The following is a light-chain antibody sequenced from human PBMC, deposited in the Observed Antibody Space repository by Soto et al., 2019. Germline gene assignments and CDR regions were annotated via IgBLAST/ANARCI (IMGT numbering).Light chain of an antibody. J-gene: IGKJ1*01. V-gene: IGKV3-20*01. CDR1: HSVSSGY. CDR3: QQYNNWPT. Sequence: ETVLTQSPGTLSLSPGESATLSCRASHSVSSGYLAWYQQKPGQAPRLLIYGASSRATDTPDRFSGSGSGTDFTLTISSLQSEDFAVYYCQQYNNWPTFGQGTKVDIK. CDR2: GAS.